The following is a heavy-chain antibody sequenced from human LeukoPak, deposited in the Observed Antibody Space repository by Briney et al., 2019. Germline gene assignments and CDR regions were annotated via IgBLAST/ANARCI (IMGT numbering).Heavy chain of an antibody. CDR2: IYYSGST. CDR1: GDSISSYY. Sequence: SETLSLTCTVSGDSISSYYCSWIRQPPGKGLEWIGYIYYSGSTSYNPSLKSRVTISLDTSNNQFSLKLRSVTAADTAVYYCARGRSIEPYYYYYYMDVWGKGTTVTVSS. CDR3: ARGRSIEPYYYYYYMDV. J-gene: IGHJ6*03. V-gene: IGHV4-59*01. D-gene: IGHD1-14*01.